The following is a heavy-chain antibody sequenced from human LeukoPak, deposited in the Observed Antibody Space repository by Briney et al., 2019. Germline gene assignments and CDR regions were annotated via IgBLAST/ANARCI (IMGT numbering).Heavy chain of an antibody. J-gene: IGHJ4*02. D-gene: IGHD5-24*01. CDR3: AKSGYNRFDY. CDR1: GFTFSSSA. CDR2: ISGSDSST. Sequence: GALRLSCAASGFTFSSSAMSWVRQAPGKGLEWASTISGSDSSTHYADSVKGRFTISRDNSKNTLYLQMNSLRADDTAVYYCAKSGYNRFDYWGRGTLVTVSS. V-gene: IGHV3-23*01.